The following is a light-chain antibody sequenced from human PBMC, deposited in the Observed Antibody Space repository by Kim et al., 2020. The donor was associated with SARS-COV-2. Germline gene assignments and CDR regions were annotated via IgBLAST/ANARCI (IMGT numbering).Light chain of an antibody. J-gene: IGKJ2*01. CDR3: QQYGSSPYT. Sequence: LSPGERAALSCRSSQSVSSSYLAWYQQKPGQAPRLLIYGASSRATGIPDRFSGSGSGTDFTLTISRLEPEDFAVYYCQQYGSSPYTFGQGTKLEI. CDR1: QSVSSSY. V-gene: IGKV3-20*01. CDR2: GAS.